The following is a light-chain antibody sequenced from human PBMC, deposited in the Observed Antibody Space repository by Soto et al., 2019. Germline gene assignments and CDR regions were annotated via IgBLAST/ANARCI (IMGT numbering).Light chain of an antibody. CDR1: QSLSSN. CDR3: QQYNNWPPVT. Sequence: EVVMTQSPATLSVSPGERATLSFRASQSLSSNLAWYQQKPGQTPRLLIYGASTGATGVPARFSGSGSGTDFTLTISSLQSEDFAVYYCQQYNNWPPVTFGQGTRWIS. J-gene: IGKJ1*01. V-gene: IGKV3-15*01. CDR2: GAS.